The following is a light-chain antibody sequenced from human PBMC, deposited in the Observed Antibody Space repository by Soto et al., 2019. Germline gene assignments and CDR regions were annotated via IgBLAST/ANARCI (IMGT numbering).Light chain of an antibody. Sequence: EIVMTQSPATLSVSVGERATLSCRASHSVSSKLAWYQQKPGQAPRLLIYGASTRATDIPARFSGSGSGTEFTLTISSLQSEVFAVYYCQHYNDWPPQLTFGGGTKVEIK. CDR3: QHYNDWPPQLT. CDR2: GAS. V-gene: IGKV3-15*01. J-gene: IGKJ4*01. CDR1: HSVSSK.